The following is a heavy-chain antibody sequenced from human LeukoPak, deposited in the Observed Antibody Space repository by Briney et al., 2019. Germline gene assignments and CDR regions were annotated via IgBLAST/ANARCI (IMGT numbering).Heavy chain of an antibody. Sequence: PSETLSLTCTVSGGSISSSSYHWGWIRQPPGKGLEWIGSIYYSGSTYYNPSLKSRVTISVDTSKNQFSLKLSSVTAADTAVYYCASGVMVSGQLWLRSKYYFDYWGQGTLVTVSS. D-gene: IGHD5-18*01. J-gene: IGHJ4*02. V-gene: IGHV4-39*07. CDR2: IYYSGST. CDR3: ASGVMVSGQLWLRSKYYFDY. CDR1: GGSISSSSYH.